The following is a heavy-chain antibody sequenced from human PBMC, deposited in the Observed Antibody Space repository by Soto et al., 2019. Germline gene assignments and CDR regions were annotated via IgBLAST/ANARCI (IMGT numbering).Heavy chain of an antibody. CDR1: TFTFSNHW. Sequence: EVQLVESGGGLVQPGGSLRLSCAASTFTFSNHWMSWVRQAPGKGLEWVANINQGGSAKYYLDSVKGRFTISRDNAKNSLDLQMNSLRAEDTAVYYCARIYCSTTSCYIDYWGQGTLVNVSS. V-gene: IGHV3-7*01. CDR3: ARIYCSTTSCYIDY. CDR2: INQGGSAK. J-gene: IGHJ4*02. D-gene: IGHD2-2*02.